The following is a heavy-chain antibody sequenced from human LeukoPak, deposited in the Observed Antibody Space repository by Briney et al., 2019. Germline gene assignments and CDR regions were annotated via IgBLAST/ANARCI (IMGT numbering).Heavy chain of an antibody. D-gene: IGHD1-26*01. V-gene: IGHV4-4*09. CDR3: AKRQGPNSGSYDYFDP. CDR2: IHSSGYT. Sequence: SETLSLTCTVSGGSISSYYWSWIRQPPGQGLEWIAYIHSSGYTNYNPSLKCRVTISVDTSKNQFSLKVTTVTAADTAVYYCAKRQGPNSGSYDYFDPWGQGTLVTVSS. CDR1: GGSISSYY. J-gene: IGHJ5*02.